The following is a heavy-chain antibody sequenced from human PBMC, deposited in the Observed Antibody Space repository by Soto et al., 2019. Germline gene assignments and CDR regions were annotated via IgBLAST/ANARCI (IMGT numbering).Heavy chain of an antibody. CDR2: IYYSGST. Sequence: SETLSLTCTVSGGSISSGGYYWSWIRQHPGKGLEWIGYIYYSGSTYYNPSLKSRVTISVDTSKNQFSLKLSSVTAADTAVYYCASTTTVTYGFDYWGQGTLVTVSS. CDR1: GGSISSGGYY. J-gene: IGHJ4*02. D-gene: IGHD4-17*01. CDR3: ASTTTVTYGFDY. V-gene: IGHV4-31*03.